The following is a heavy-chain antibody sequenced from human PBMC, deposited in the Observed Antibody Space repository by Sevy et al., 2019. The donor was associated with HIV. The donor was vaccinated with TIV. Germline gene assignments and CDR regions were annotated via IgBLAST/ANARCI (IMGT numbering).Heavy chain of an antibody. V-gene: IGHV3-30*02. CDR2: IRFDGSIK. Sequence: GGSLRLSCAASGFTFSTYGMHWVRQAPGKGLEWVAFIRFDGSIKYYRHSVKGRLTISRDNSKNTLYLQMNSLRAENTAVYFCAKVLHIVEIPAAIDYYYGMDVWGQGTTVTASS. D-gene: IGHD2-2*01. J-gene: IGHJ6*02. CDR3: AKVLHIVEIPAAIDYYYGMDV. CDR1: GFTFSTYG.